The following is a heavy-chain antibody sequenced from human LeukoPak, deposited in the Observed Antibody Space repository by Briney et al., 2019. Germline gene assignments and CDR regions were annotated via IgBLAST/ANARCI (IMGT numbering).Heavy chain of an antibody. CDR3: ASRGLEYDYVNSF. CDR1: GFTFRSYE. Sequence: PGRSLRLSCAASGFTFRSYEMNWVRQAPGKGLEWVSYISRGGGTVSYADSVKGRFAISRDNAKNSLYLHMISLRAEDTAVYYWASRGLEYDYVNSFWGQGTLVTVSS. D-gene: IGHD3-16*01. J-gene: IGHJ4*02. V-gene: IGHV3-48*03. CDR2: ISRGGGTV.